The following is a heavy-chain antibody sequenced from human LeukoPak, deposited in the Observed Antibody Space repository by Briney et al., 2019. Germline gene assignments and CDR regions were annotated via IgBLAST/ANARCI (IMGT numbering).Heavy chain of an antibody. CDR1: GGSFSGYY. CDR2: INHSGST. D-gene: IGHD6-19*01. V-gene: IGHV4-34*01. CDR3: ARQDEQRGRAVAGTIEYFQH. Sequence: SETLSLTCAVYGGSFSGYYWSWIRQPPGKGLEWIGEINHSGSTNYNPSLKSRVTISVDTSKNQFSLKLSSVTAADTAVYYCARQDEQRGRAVAGTIEYFQHWGQGTLVTVSS. J-gene: IGHJ1*01.